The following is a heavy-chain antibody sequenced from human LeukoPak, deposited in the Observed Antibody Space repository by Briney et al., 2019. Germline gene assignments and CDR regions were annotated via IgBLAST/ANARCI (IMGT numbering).Heavy chain of an antibody. D-gene: IGHD2-15*01. CDR3: ARVALEGYPIDS. V-gene: IGHV1-8*01. J-gene: IGHJ4*02. CDR2: MNPNIGNT. Sequence: GASVKVSCKASGYSFTRYDIHWVRQATGQGLEWMGWMNPNIGNTGYAQNFQGRVTMTRNTSISTAYMELSSLTSDDTAVYYCARVALEGYPIDSWGQGTLVTVSS. CDR1: GYSFTRYD.